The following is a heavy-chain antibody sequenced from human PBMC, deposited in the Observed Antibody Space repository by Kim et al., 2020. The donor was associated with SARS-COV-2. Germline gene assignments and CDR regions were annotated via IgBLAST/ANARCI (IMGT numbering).Heavy chain of an antibody. Sequence: SETLSLTCSVYGASFRNYYSSWFRQPPGKGLEWIGEIHPSGSTSYNPSLQSRVTISIDSSKDDLSLKLTSETAADTAVYFCAWGQDRAKAAYWGQGALVT. V-gene: IGHV4-34*01. D-gene: IGHD5-18*01. CDR3: AWGQDRAKAAY. J-gene: IGHJ4*02. CDR1: GASFRNYY. CDR2: IHPSGST.